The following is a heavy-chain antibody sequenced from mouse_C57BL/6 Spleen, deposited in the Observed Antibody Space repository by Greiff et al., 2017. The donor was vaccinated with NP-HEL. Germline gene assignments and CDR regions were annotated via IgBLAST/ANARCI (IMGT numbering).Heavy chain of an antibody. D-gene: IGHD1-1*01. CDR2: IYPRDGST. Sequence: VKLQESGPELVKPGASVKLSCKASGYTFTSYDINWVKQRPGQGLEWIGWIYPRDGSTKYNEKFKGKATLTVDTSSSTAYMELHSLTSEDSAVYFCARGDYYGSSLFDYWGQGTTLTVSS. CDR3: ARGDYYGSSLFDY. V-gene: IGHV1-85*01. J-gene: IGHJ2*01. CDR1: GYTFTSYD.